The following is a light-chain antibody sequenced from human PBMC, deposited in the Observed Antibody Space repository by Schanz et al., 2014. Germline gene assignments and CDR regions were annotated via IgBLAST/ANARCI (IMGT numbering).Light chain of an antibody. CDR1: QGVDTF. Sequence: IQLTQSPSSLSAAVGDRVTITCRASQGVDTFLAWYQQKPGKAPKLLVYSASTLQSGVPPRFSGSGSGTDFTLTINSLQPEDFATYYCQQYSSKSEWTFGQGTKVEI. V-gene: IGKV1-9*01. J-gene: IGKJ1*01. CDR3: QQYSSKSEWT. CDR2: SAS.